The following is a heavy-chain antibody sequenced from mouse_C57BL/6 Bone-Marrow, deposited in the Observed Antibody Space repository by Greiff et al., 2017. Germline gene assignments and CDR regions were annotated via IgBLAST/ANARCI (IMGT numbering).Heavy chain of an antibody. CDR3: ASSNWDGLYWFAY. D-gene: IGHD4-1*01. CDR1: GYTFTSYG. J-gene: IGHJ3*01. Sequence: VQLQQSGAELARPGASVKLSCKASGYTFTSYGISWVKQRTGRGLEWIGEIYPRSGGTNYNEKFKGKATLTADKSSSTAYMQLRSLTSGDSAVDYCASSNWDGLYWFAYWGQGTMLTVSA. V-gene: IGHV1-81*01. CDR2: IYPRSGGT.